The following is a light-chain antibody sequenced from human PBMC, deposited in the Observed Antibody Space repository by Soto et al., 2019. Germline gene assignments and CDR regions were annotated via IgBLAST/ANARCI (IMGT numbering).Light chain of an antibody. CDR2: DVS. Sequence: QSALTQPASVSGSPGQSITLPCTGTSSDVGGYNFVSWYQQNPGKAPNLMIYDVSNRPSGVSIRFSGSKSGNTASLTISGLQAEDEADYYCSSYTASSTPWVFGTGTKVTVL. J-gene: IGLJ1*01. V-gene: IGLV2-14*01. CDR1: SSDVGGYNF. CDR3: SSYTASSTPWV.